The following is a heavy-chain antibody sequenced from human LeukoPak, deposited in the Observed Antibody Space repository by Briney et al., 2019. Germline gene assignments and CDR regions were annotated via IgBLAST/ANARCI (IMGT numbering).Heavy chain of an antibody. Sequence: PSETLSLTCAVSGYSISSGYYWGWIRQPPGKGLEWTGSIYHSGSTYYNPSLKSRVAISVDTSKNQFSLKLSSVTAADTAVYYCASRLPTTVTTGDSTDYWGQGTLVTVSS. CDR3: ASRLPTTVTTGDSTDY. D-gene: IGHD4-11*01. CDR1: GYSISSGYY. CDR2: IYHSGST. J-gene: IGHJ4*02. V-gene: IGHV4-38-2*01.